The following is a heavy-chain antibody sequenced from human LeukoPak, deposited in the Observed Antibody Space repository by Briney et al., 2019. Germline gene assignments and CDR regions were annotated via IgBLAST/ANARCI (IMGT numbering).Heavy chain of an antibody. Sequence: ASVKVSCKVSGYTLTELSMHWVRQAPGKGIEWMGGFYPEDGETIYSQNFQARVTMTAHTSTDTAYMELSSLRSEDTAVYYCATWGIGYCSGGSCYSGSIFVDYWGQGTLVTVSS. CDR1: GYTLTELS. J-gene: IGHJ4*02. V-gene: IGHV1-24*01. D-gene: IGHD2-15*01. CDR2: FYPEDGET. CDR3: ATWGIGYCSGGSCYSGSIFVDY.